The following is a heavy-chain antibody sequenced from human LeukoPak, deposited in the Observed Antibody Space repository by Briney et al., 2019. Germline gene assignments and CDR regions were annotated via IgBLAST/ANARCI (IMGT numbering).Heavy chain of an antibody. V-gene: IGHV4-38-2*02. CDR2: IYHSGST. J-gene: IGHJ4*02. Sequence: SETLSLTCTVSGYSISSGYYWGWIRQPPGKGLEWIGSIYHSGSTYYNPSLKSRVTISVDTSKNQFSLKLSSVTAADTAVYYCARVNWNPKYYFDYWGQGTLVTVSS. CDR1: GYSISSGYY. D-gene: IGHD1-20*01. CDR3: ARVNWNPKYYFDY.